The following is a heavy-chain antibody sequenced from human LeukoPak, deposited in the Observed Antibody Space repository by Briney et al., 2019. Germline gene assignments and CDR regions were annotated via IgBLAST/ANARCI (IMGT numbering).Heavy chain of an antibody. CDR1: GYTFTSYG. CDR2: ISAYNGNT. J-gene: IGHJ6*03. Sequence: VSVKVSCKASGYTFTSYGISWVRQAPGQGLEWMGWISAYNGNTNYAQKLQGRVTMTTDTSTSTAYMELRSLRSDDTAVYYCAREGTMVRGVVNYYYMDVWGKGTTVTVSS. CDR3: AREGTMVRGVVNYYYMDV. D-gene: IGHD3-10*01. V-gene: IGHV1-18*01.